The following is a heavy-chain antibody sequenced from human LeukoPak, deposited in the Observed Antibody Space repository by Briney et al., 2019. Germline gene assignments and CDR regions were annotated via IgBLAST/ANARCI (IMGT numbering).Heavy chain of an antibody. D-gene: IGHD3-22*01. CDR2: VSSSGSTI. CDR3: ARGTDSSGYSPGGY. V-gene: IGHV3-11*04. Sequence: GGSLRLSCAASGFTFSDYYMSWIRQAPGKGLEWVSYVSSSGSTIYYADSVKGRFTISRENAKNSLYLQMNSLRAGDTALYYCARGTDSSGYSPGGYWGQGTLVTVSS. CDR1: GFTFSDYY. J-gene: IGHJ4*02.